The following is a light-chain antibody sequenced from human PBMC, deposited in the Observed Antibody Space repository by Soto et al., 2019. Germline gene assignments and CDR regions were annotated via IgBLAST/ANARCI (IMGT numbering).Light chain of an antibody. CDR3: CSFAGSFSYV. Sequence: QSVLTQPRSVSGSPGQSVTISCTGTSSDVGRYDYVSWYQQHPGKAPKLIIYDVTERPAGVPDRFSGSKSGNTASLTISGIQAEDEADYSCCSFAGSFSYVFGGGTKLTVL. CDR2: DVT. J-gene: IGLJ2*01. CDR1: SSDVGRYDY. V-gene: IGLV2-11*01.